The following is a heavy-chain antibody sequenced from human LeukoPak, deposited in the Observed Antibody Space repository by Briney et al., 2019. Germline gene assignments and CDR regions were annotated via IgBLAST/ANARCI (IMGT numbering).Heavy chain of an antibody. CDR3: AKDGSSSGWNYFDY. J-gene: IGHJ4*02. V-gene: IGHV3-23*01. D-gene: IGHD6-19*01. CDR1: GLTVTSNY. CDR2: ISGSGGST. Sequence: GGSLRLSCAAAGLTVTSNYMSWVRQAPGKGLEWVSAISGSGGSTYYADSVKGRFTISRDNSKNTLYLQMNSLRAEDTAVYYCAKDGSSSGWNYFDYWGQGTLVTVSS.